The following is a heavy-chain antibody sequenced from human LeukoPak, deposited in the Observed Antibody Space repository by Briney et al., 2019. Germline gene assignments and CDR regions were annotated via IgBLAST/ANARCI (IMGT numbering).Heavy chain of an antibody. Sequence: GGSLRLSCAASGFTVSSNYMSWVRQAPGKGLEWVSAISGSGGSTYYADSVKGRFTISRDNSKDTLSLQMNSLRAEDTAVYYCAKDIAQGYTFGSIEQDYWGQGTLVTVSS. J-gene: IGHJ4*02. CDR3: AKDIAQGYTFGSIEQDY. CDR1: GFTVSSNY. D-gene: IGHD5-18*01. CDR2: ISGSGGST. V-gene: IGHV3-23*01.